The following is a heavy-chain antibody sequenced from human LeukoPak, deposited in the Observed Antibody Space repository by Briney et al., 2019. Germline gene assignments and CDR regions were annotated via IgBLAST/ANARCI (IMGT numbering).Heavy chain of an antibody. J-gene: IGHJ4*02. V-gene: IGHV1-69*05. CDR2: IIPIFATA. CDR3: ARDSSGYYYAFYY. Sequence: SVKVSCKASGGTFSSYAMSWVRQAPGKGLEWIGGIIPIFATANYPQKFQCRVTIHTDESTSTAYMELSSLRSEDTAVYYCARDSSGYYYAFYYWGQGTLVTVSS. D-gene: IGHD3-22*01. CDR1: GGTFSSYA.